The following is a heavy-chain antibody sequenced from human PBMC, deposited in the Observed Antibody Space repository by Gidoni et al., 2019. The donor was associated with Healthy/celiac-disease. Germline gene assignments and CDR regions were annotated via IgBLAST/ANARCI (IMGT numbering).Heavy chain of an antibody. D-gene: IGHD3-22*01. CDR2: ISSNGGSA. V-gene: IGHV3-64D*08. CDR3: VKGSGYYSFFDY. CDR1: GFTFSSYD. J-gene: IGHJ4*02. Sequence: EVQLVASGGGLVQPGGSMRLSCSAPGFTFSSYDMHCVRQAPGKGLEYVSAISSNGGSAYYADSVKGRFTISRDNSKNTLYLQMSSLRAEDTAVYYCVKGSGYYSFFDYWGQGTLVTVSS.